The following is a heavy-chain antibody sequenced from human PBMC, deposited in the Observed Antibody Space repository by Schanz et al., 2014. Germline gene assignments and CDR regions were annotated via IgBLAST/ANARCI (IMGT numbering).Heavy chain of an antibody. V-gene: IGHV1-18*01. CDR1: GYTFISYG. CDR3: ARAKRFGDRDG. D-gene: IGHD3-10*01. CDR2: ISAYNGHT. J-gene: IGHJ6*02. Sequence: QVQLVQSGAEVKKPGASVKVSCKASGYTFISYGIKWVRQAPGQGLEWMGWISAYNGHTDYAQKLQGRVTLTTDTSTSTAYMELRNLRSDDTAVYYCARAKRFGDRDGWGHGTTVTVSS.